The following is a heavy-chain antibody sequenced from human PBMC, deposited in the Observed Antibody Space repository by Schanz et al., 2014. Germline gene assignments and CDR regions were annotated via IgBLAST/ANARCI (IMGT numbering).Heavy chain of an antibody. V-gene: IGHV1-18*04. Sequence: QVQLVQSGAEVKKPGASVKVSCKASGYTFTRYYIHWVRQAPGQGLEWMGWISANNGNTNKAQKLQGRVTMTTDTSTSTAYMELRSLRSDDTAVYYCGRGGGAYPQKYGMDVWGQGTTVTVSS. CDR1: GYTFTRYY. J-gene: IGHJ6*02. CDR2: ISANNGNT. D-gene: IGHD3-16*01. CDR3: GRGGGAYPQKYGMDV.